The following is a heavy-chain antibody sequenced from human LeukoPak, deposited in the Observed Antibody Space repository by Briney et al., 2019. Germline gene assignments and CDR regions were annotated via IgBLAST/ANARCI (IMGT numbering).Heavy chain of an antibody. Sequence: SETLSLTCTVSRGSISSSSYYWGWIRQPPGKGLEWIGSIYYSGSTYYNPSLKSRVTISVDTSKNQFSLKLSSVTAADTAVYYCARQGSGRYYGMYYYYMDVWGKGTTVTVSS. CDR2: IYYSGST. CDR1: RGSISSSSYY. CDR3: ARQGSGRYYGMYYYYMDV. V-gene: IGHV4-39*01. D-gene: IGHD3-10*01. J-gene: IGHJ6*03.